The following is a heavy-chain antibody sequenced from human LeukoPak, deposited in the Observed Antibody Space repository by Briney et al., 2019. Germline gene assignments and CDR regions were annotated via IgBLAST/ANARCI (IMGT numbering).Heavy chain of an antibody. Sequence: GGSLRLSCAASGFTFSSYAMSWVRQAPGKGLEWVSAISGSGGSTYYADSVKGRFTISRDNSKNTLYLQMNSLRAEDMAVYYCAKDGCSSTSCYSWAYYGMDVWGQGTTVTVSS. V-gene: IGHV3-23*01. CDR2: ISGSGGST. D-gene: IGHD2-2*01. J-gene: IGHJ6*02. CDR3: AKDGCSSTSCYSWAYYGMDV. CDR1: GFTFSSYA.